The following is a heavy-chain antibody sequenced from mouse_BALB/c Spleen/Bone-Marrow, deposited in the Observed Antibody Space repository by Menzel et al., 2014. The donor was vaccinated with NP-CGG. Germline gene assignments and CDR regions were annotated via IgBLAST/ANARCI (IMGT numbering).Heavy chain of an antibody. CDR2: ISSGSSTI. Sequence: EVKLVESGGGLVQPGGSRKLSCAASGFTFSSLGMHWVRQAPEKGLEWVAYISSGSSTIYYADTVKGRFTISRDNPKNTLFLQMTSLRSEDTAMYYCARSGIGYYYGSNSYAMDYWGQGTSVTVSS. D-gene: IGHD1-1*01. J-gene: IGHJ4*01. V-gene: IGHV5-17*02. CDR1: GFTFSSLG. CDR3: ARSGIGYYYGSNSYAMDY.